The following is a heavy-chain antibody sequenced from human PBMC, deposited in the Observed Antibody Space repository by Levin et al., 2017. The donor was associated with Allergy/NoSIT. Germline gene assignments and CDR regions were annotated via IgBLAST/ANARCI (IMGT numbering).Heavy chain of an antibody. Sequence: GESLKISCAASGFSFSNAWMSWVRQAPGKGLEWVGRIKSKADGGTTDYAAPVKGRFTISRDDSKNMVHLQMNSLKTDDTAVYYCTTDLTVRVAGNRDYWGQGTLVTVSS. V-gene: IGHV3-15*01. CDR1: GFSFSNAW. CDR2: IKSKADGGTT. D-gene: IGHD1-14*01. CDR3: TTDLTVRVAGNRDY. J-gene: IGHJ4*02.